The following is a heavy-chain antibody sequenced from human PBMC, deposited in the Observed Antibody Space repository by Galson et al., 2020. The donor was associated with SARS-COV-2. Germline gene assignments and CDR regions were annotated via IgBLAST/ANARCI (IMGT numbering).Heavy chain of an antibody. J-gene: IGHJ4*02. V-gene: IGHV3-48*03. Sequence: GGSLRLSCAASGFIFSNYEMIWVRQAPGKGLERMSYIGVSGRPKYYADSVRGRFTISRDNADNSLFLQLNTLRANDTALYYWARILPGKEIDSWGQGTLVTVSS. CDR3: ARILPGKEIDS. D-gene: IGHD3-22*01. CDR2: IGVSGRPK. CDR1: GFIFSNYE.